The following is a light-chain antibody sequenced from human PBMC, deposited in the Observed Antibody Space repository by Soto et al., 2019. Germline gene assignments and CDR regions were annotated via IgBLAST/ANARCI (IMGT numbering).Light chain of an antibody. V-gene: IGKV3-15*01. J-gene: IGKJ4*01. CDR3: QQYNNWPPLT. CDR1: QSVSIN. Sequence: EIVMTQSPATLSVPPGERVTLSCRASQSVSINLAWYQQKPGQAPRLLIYGASTRATGIPARFSGSGSGTEFTLTISSLQSEDFAVYYCQQYNNWPPLTFGGGTKVEIK. CDR2: GAS.